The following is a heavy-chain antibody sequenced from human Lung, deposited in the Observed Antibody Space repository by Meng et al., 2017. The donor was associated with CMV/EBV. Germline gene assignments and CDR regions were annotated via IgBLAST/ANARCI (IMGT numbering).Heavy chain of an antibody. Sequence: LLESGPGLWKPLGTLYLTCAVSGGSISSSNWWSWVRQPPGKGLEWIGEIYHSGSTNYNPSLKSRVTISVDKSKNQFSLKLSSVTAADTAVYYCASFPPPGKQWLVTDYWGQGTLVTVSS. J-gene: IGHJ4*02. CDR3: ASFPPPGKQWLVTDY. V-gene: IGHV4-4*02. D-gene: IGHD6-19*01. CDR1: GGSISSSNW. CDR2: IYHSGST.